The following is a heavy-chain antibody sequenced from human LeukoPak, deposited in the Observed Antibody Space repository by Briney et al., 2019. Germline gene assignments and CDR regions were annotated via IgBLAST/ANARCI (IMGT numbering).Heavy chain of an antibody. CDR1: GFSFITYG. J-gene: IGHJ4*02. V-gene: IGHV3-33*01. CDR2: IWYDGSKK. D-gene: IGHD1-26*01. CDR3: ARGEGHNSGSYLN. Sequence: PGGSLRLFCAASGFSFITYGMHWVRQAPGQGLEWVAVIWYDGSKKYYVDSVKGRFTISRDNSKNTVYLQMSSLRAEDTAVYYCARGEGHNSGSYLNWGQGTLVTVSS.